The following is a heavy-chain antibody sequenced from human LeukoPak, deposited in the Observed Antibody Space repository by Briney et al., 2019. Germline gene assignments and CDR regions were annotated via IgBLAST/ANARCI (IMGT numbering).Heavy chain of an antibody. Sequence: ASVKVSCKASGYTFTSYYIHWVRQAPGQGLEWMGQISPSGTTTYAQKFKGRVTMTRDKSTSTVNMDLSDLTFEDTAVYHCAKDSGAYGPDYWGQGTLLTVSP. J-gene: IGHJ4*02. D-gene: IGHD4-17*01. V-gene: IGHV1-46*01. CDR1: GYTFTSYY. CDR3: AKDSGAYGPDY. CDR2: ISPSGTT.